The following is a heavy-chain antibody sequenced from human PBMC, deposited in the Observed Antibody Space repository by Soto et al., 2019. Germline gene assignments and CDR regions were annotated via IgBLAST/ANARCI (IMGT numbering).Heavy chain of an antibody. Sequence: PGGSLRLSCAVSGFTGSSNHMSWVRQAPGKGLEWVSVIYSGGTRYYADSVKGRFTISRDNSKNTLYLQINSLGAEDTAVYYCATDRGAPPIFDIWGQGTMVTVSS. D-gene: IGHD3-10*01. J-gene: IGHJ3*02. CDR3: ATDRGAPPIFDI. V-gene: IGHV3-66*01. CDR2: IYSGGTR. CDR1: GFTGSSNH.